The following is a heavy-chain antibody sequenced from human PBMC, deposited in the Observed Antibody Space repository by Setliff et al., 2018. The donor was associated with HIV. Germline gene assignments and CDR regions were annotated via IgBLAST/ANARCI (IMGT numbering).Heavy chain of an antibody. CDR1: GYTFSTYG. CDR2: INAANGKT. CDR3: ARDYSGTYYGDIDW. Sequence: ASVKVSCKASGYTFSTYGMHWVRQAPGQRLEWMGWINAANGKTKYSQEFQGRLTITGDISASTVDMELSRLKPEDTALYFCARDYSGTYYGDIDWWGQGTLVTVSS. J-gene: IGHJ4*02. V-gene: IGHV1-3*01. D-gene: IGHD1-26*01.